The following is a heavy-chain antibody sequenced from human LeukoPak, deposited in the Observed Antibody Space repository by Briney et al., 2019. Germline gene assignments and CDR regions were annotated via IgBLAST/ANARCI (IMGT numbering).Heavy chain of an antibody. J-gene: IGHJ6*03. Sequence: SETLSLTCNVSGGSISGYHWSWIRQPPGKGLEWLGYIYYSGSSNYNPSLRSRVTMSADTSKNQFSLKLSSVTAADTAVYYCARVPRSYYYYYYMDVWGKGTTVTVSS. CDR3: ARVPRSYYYYYYMDV. CDR2: IYYSGSS. CDR1: GGSISGYH. V-gene: IGHV4-59*01.